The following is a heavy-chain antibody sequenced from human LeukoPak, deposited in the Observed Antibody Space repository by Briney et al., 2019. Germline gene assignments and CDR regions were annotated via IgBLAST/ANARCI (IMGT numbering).Heavy chain of an antibody. CDR1: GFTFSSFA. J-gene: IGHJ4*02. D-gene: IGHD3-10*01. CDR2: INGSGGST. Sequence: GGSLRLSCAASGFTFSSFAMSWVRQAPGKGLEWVSAINGSGGSTYHADSVKGRFTISRDNSKNTLYLQMKSLRSEDTAIYYCAKDYYYGSGTYFFSNDYWGQGSLVTVSA. CDR3: AKDYYYGSGTYFFSNDY. V-gene: IGHV3-23*01.